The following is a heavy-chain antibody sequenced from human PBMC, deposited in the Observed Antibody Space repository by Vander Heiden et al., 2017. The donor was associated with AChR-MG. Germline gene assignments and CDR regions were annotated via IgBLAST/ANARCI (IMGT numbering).Heavy chain of an antibody. CDR2: IVVGSGNT. D-gene: IGHD5-12*01. Sequence: QMQLVQSGPEVQKPGTAVKVSCRASRFTFASFRMQWVRQARGQRLEWIGWIVVGSGNTNYAQKFQERVTTTRDMSTSTAYMELSSLRSEDTAVYYCAAGDAGYDFSTPYGMDVWGQGTTVTVSS. CDR3: AAGDAGYDFSTPYGMDV. J-gene: IGHJ6*02. V-gene: IGHV1-58*02. CDR1: RFTFASFR.